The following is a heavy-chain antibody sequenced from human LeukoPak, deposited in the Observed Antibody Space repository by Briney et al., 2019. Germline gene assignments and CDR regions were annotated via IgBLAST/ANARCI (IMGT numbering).Heavy chain of an antibody. CDR1: GGSISSYY. Sequence: SSETLSLTCTVSGGSISSYYWSWIRQPPGEGLEWIGYIYYSGSTNYNPSLKSRVTISVDTSKNQFSLKLSSVTAADTAVYYCARHVYDSSGYCAFDIWGQGTMVTVSS. D-gene: IGHD3-22*01. V-gene: IGHV4-59*08. CDR3: ARHVYDSSGYCAFDI. J-gene: IGHJ3*02. CDR2: IYYSGST.